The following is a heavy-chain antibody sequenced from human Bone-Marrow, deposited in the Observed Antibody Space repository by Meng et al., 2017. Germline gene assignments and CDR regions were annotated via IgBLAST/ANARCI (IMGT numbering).Heavy chain of an antibody. J-gene: IGHJ6*02. D-gene: IGHD6-19*01. Sequence: GASLKISCTGSGYCFTSYWNGWVRQMPGQGLEWMGINHPGDSDTRYSPSFQGQVTISANESISTAYLPWSSLKASDTAMYCCASHWGQWLVPDYYYYCGMDVWGQGTTVTVSS. V-gene: IGHV5-51*01. CDR3: ASHWGQWLVPDYYYYCGMDV. CDR1: GYCFTSYW. CDR2: NHPGDSDT.